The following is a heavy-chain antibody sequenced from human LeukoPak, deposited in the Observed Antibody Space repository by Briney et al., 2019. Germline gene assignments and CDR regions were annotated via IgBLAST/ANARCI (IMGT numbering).Heavy chain of an antibody. D-gene: IGHD6-6*01. Sequence: GGSLRLSCVASGFTFNKFAMNWVRQAPGQGLEWVSTISSDGTYTYYADAVKGRFTTSRDNSKNAQYLQMNSLRAEDTAMYYCAKDNTIASRPVFDSWGQGTLVTVSS. J-gene: IGHJ4*02. V-gene: IGHV3-23*01. CDR3: AKDNTIASRPVFDS. CDR2: ISSDGTYT. CDR1: GFTFNKFA.